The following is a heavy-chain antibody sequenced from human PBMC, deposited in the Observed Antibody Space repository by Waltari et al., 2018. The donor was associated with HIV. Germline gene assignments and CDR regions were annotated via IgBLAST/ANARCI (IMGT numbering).Heavy chain of an antibody. CDR2: IKDDGSEK. Sequence: EVQLLESGGGLVQSGGSLSISCAASGFTFPNYWMSWVRQTPGKGLEWVAYIKDDGSEKYYMGSVKGRFTISRDNAKNSMFLQMNSLRAEDTAVYYCARIGTFPHNYAIDFWGQGTTVTVSS. CDR1: GFTFPNYW. D-gene: IGHD1-26*01. V-gene: IGHV3-7*01. J-gene: IGHJ6*02. CDR3: ARIGTFPHNYAIDF.